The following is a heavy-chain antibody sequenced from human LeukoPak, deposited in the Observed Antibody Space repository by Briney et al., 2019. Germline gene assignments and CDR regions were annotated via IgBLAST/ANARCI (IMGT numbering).Heavy chain of an antibody. V-gene: IGHV1-2*02. CDR1: GYTFTGYY. Sequence: ASVKVSCKASGYTFTGYYIHWVRQAPGQGLEWMGWINPKSGGTNYAQKFQGRVTMTRDTSTNRAYMELSRLTSADTALYYCARDLIWDYYDSSGVYDAFDIWGQGTMVTVSS. D-gene: IGHD3-22*01. J-gene: IGHJ3*02. CDR3: ARDLIWDYYDSSGVYDAFDI. CDR2: INPKSGGT.